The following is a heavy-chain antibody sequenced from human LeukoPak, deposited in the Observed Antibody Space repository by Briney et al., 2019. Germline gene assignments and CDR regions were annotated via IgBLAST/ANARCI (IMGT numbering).Heavy chain of an antibody. Sequence: GGSLRLSCAASGFTFSSYSMNWVRQAPGKGLEWVSSISNSSSYIYYADSVKGRFTISRDNAKNSLYLQMNSLRAEDTAVYYCARGYTYDSPDGGYWGQGTLVTVSS. D-gene: IGHD3-22*01. CDR2: ISNSSSYI. V-gene: IGHV3-21*01. CDR1: GFTFSSYS. CDR3: ARGYTYDSPDGGY. J-gene: IGHJ4*02.